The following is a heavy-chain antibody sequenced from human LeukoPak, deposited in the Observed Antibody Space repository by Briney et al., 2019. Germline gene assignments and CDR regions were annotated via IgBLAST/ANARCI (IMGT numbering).Heavy chain of an antibody. V-gene: IGHV5-51*01. CDR3: ARHRYYGSGSYAFDI. CDR1: GYSFTSNW. Sequence: GESLKISCKGSGYSFTSNWIGWERQMPGKGLEWMGIIGPGDSDTRYSPSFQGQVTISADKSISTAYLQWSSLKASDTAIYYCARHRYYGSGSYAFDIWGQGTMVTVSS. D-gene: IGHD3-10*01. J-gene: IGHJ3*02. CDR2: IGPGDSDT.